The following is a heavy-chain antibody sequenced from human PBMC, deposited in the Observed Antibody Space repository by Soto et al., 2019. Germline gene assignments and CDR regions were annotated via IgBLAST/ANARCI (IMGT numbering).Heavy chain of an antibody. CDR3: ASIYGSGPDAFDI. CDR1: GFTFSSYS. D-gene: IGHD3-10*01. J-gene: IGHJ3*02. Sequence: EVQLVESGGGLVQPGGSLRLSCAASGFTFSSYSMNWVRQAPGKGLEWVSYISSSSSTIYYADSVKGRFTISRDNAKNSRYLQMNSLRDEDTAVYYCASIYGSGPDAFDIWGQGTMVTVSS. V-gene: IGHV3-48*02. CDR2: ISSSSSTI.